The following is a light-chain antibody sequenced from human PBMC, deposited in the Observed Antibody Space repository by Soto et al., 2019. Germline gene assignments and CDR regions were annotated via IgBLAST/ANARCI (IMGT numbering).Light chain of an antibody. V-gene: IGLV1-40*01. Sequence: QSVLTQPPSVSGAPGQRVTISCTGSSSNIGAGRDVHWYQQLPGTATRLLIYGNNNRPSGVPDRFSASKSGTSASLAITGLQAEDEADFYCKSFDSSLSAYVFGTGTKVTVL. CDR3: KSFDSSLSAYV. CDR2: GNN. J-gene: IGLJ1*01. CDR1: SSNIGAGRD.